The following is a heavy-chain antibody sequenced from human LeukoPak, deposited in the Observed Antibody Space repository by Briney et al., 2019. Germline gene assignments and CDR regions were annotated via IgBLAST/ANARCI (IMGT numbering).Heavy chain of an antibody. CDR2: IYYSGST. D-gene: IGHD3-9*01. CDR3: ATGVKDILTGYHSPYYYYGMDV. J-gene: IGHJ6*02. V-gene: IGHV4-59*01. CDR1: GGSISSYY. Sequence: PSETLSLTCTVSGGSISSYYWSWIRQPPGKGLEWTGYIYYSGSTNYNPSLKSRVAISVDTSKNQFSLKLSSVTAADTAVYYCATGVKDILTGYHSPYYYYGMDVWGQGTTVTVSS.